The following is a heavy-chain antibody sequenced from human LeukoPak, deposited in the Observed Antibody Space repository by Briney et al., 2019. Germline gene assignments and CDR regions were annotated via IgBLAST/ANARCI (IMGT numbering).Heavy chain of an antibody. CDR2: IIPILGIA. CDR3: ARNYYDSSGYSY. CDR1: GGTFSSYA. V-gene: IGHV1-69*04. Sequence: EASVKVSFKASGGTFSSYAISWVRQAPGQGLEWMGRIIPILGIANYAQKFQGRVTITADKSTSTAYMELSSLRSEDTAVYYCARNYYDSSGYSYWGQGTLVTVSS. J-gene: IGHJ4*02. D-gene: IGHD3-22*01.